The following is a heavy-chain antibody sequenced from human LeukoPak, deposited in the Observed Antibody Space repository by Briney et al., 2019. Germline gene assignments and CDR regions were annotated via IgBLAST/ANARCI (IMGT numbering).Heavy chain of an antibody. D-gene: IGHD6-13*01. Sequence: SQTLSLTCAISGDSVSSNSAAWNWIRQSPSRGLEWLGRTYYRSKWYNDYAVSVKSRITINPDTSKNQFSLQLNSVTPEDTAVYCCARVESAGIAAAGNWFDPWGQGTLVTVSS. CDR1: GDSVSSNSAA. V-gene: IGHV6-1*01. CDR3: ARVESAGIAAAGNWFDP. CDR2: TYYRSKWYN. J-gene: IGHJ5*02.